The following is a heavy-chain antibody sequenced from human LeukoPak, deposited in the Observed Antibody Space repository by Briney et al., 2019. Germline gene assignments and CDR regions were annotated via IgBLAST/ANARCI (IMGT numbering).Heavy chain of an antibody. D-gene: IGHD2-15*01. CDR2: IDGGSSDI. Sequence: SGGSLRLSCAASGFTFSSYSMKWVRQAPGKGLEWVSHIDGGSSDIYYADSVKGRFTISRDNARNSLYLQMNSLRAEDTGVYCCARDSGSGGSCDYWGQGTLVTVSS. CDR3: ARDSGSGGSCDY. V-gene: IGHV3-48*01. J-gene: IGHJ4*02. CDR1: GFTFSSYS.